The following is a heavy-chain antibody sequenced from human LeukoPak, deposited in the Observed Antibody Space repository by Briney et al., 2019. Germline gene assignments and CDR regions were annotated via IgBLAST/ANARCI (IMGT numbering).Heavy chain of an antibody. Sequence: ASVKVSCKASGYTFTGYYMHWVRQAPGQGLEWMGGINPNSGGTNYAQKFQGRVTMTRDTSISTAYMELSRLRSDDTAVYYCARRSSSYVNWFDPWGQGTLVTVSS. D-gene: IGHD6-6*01. J-gene: IGHJ5*02. CDR2: INPNSGGT. CDR1: GYTFTGYY. V-gene: IGHV1-2*02. CDR3: ARRSSSYVNWFDP.